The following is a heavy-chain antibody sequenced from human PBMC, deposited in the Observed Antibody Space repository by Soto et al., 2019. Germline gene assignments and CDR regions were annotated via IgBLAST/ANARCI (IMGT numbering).Heavy chain of an antibody. CDR2: IYHSGST. Sequence: SETLSLTCTVSGGSISSGDYYWSWVRQHPGKGLEWIGYIYHSGSTYYNPSLKSRFTISVDTSKNQFSLKLSSVTAADTAVYYCARDYSSYGPFDYWGQGTLVTVSS. V-gene: IGHV4-31*03. CDR3: ARDYSSYGPFDY. CDR1: GGSISSGDYY. D-gene: IGHD5-18*01. J-gene: IGHJ4*02.